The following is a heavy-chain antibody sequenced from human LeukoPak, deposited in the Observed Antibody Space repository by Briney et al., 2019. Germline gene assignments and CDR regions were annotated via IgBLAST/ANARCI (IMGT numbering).Heavy chain of an antibody. CDR3: ARDTYGSDY. V-gene: IGHV1-46*01. D-gene: IGHD3-10*01. CDR2: ISPDSGST. J-gene: IGHJ4*02. Sequence: ASVKVSCKASGYTFSGHHMHWVRQAPGQGLEWMGKISPDSGSTTYAQNFQDRVTMTRDTSTSTAYMELNSLRSEDTAVYYCARDTYGSDYWGQGTLVTVSS. CDR1: GYTFSGHH.